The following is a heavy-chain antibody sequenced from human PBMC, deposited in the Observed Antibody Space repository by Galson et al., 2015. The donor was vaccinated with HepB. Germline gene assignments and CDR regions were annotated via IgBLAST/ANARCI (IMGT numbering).Heavy chain of an antibody. V-gene: IGHV2-70*04. CDR1: GFSLSTSGMR. D-gene: IGHD6-19*01. J-gene: IGHJ6*02. CDR3: ARTRAVAGTRGDYYYYGMDV. Sequence: PALVKPTQTLTLTCTFSGFSLSTSGMRVSWIRQPPGKALEWLARIDWDDDKFYSTSLKTRLTISKDTSKNQVVLTMTNMDPVDTATYYCARTRAVAGTRGDYYYYGMDVWGQGTTVTVSS. CDR2: IDWDDDK.